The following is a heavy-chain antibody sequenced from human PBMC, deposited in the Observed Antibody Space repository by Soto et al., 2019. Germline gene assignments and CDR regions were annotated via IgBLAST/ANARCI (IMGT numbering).Heavy chain of an antibody. Sequence: PSQTLSLTCVISGDSVSSNSAAWNWIRQSPSRGLEWLGKTYYRSKWYNEYAESVKSRITINPDTSKNQFSLKLNSVTAADTAVNYCARLVFGYSGYGHFDFWGQGTLVTVSS. V-gene: IGHV6-1*01. CDR1: GDSVSSNSAA. CDR3: ARLVFGYSGYGHFDF. D-gene: IGHD5-12*01. CDR2: TYYRSKWYN. J-gene: IGHJ4*02.